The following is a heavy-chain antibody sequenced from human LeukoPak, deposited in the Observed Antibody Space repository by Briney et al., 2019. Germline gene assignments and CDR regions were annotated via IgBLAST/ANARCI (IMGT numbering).Heavy chain of an antibody. CDR2: ISSSSSTI. D-gene: IGHD3-10*01. V-gene: IGHV3-48*01. CDR3: ARSPYYGSGSYWSHYYYYYGMDV. J-gene: IGHJ6*02. CDR1: GFTFSSYS. Sequence: GGSLRLSCAASGFTFSSYSMNWVRQAPGKGLEWVSYISSSSSTIYYADSVKGRFTISRDNAKNSLYLQMNSLRAEDTAVYYCARSPYYGSGSYWSHYYYYYGMDVWGQGTTVTVSS.